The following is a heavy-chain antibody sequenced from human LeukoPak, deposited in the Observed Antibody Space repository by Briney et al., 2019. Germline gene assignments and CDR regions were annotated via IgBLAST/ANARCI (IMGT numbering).Heavy chain of an antibody. V-gene: IGHV1-2*02. Sequence: GASVKVSCKASGYTFTGYYMHWVRQAPGQGLEWMGWINPNSGGTNYAQKFQGRVTITTDESTSTAYMELSSLRSEDTAVYYCARIPGNSSGWYAWFDPWGQGTLVTVSS. J-gene: IGHJ5*02. CDR2: INPNSGGT. CDR3: ARIPGNSSGWYAWFDP. CDR1: GYTFTGYY. D-gene: IGHD6-19*01.